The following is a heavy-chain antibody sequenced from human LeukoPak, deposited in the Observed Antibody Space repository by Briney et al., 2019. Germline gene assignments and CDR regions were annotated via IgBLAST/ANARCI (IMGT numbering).Heavy chain of an antibody. Sequence: SETLSLTCAVYGGAFSGYYWSWFSQPPGKGLKWMGGINHSGSTNYNPSLKSRVTISVDTSKNQFSMKLSSVTAADRAVYYCARGGSSSSGSSSWYYWFDPWGQGTLVTVSS. CDR3: ARGGSSSSGSSSWYYWFDP. CDR1: GGAFSGYY. D-gene: IGHD6-13*01. CDR2: INHSGST. V-gene: IGHV4-34*01. J-gene: IGHJ5*02.